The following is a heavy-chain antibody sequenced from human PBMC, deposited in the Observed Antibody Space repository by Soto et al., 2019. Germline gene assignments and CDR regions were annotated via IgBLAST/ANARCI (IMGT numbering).Heavy chain of an antibody. CDR2: ISYTGST. CDR3: ARRGAGRNFDD. J-gene: IGHJ4*02. D-gene: IGHD3-10*01. Sequence: QVQLQESGPGLVKPSETLSLTCTVSGDSISSYYWSWIRQPPGTGLEGIGYISYTGSTNYNPSLKSRVTISVDTAKNQFSLKLTSVTAADTAVYYGARRGAGRNFDDWGQGTLVTVSS. V-gene: IGHV4-59*01. CDR1: GDSISSYY.